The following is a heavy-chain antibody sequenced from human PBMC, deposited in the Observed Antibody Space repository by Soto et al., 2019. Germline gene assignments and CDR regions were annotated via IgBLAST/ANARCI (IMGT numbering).Heavy chain of an antibody. J-gene: IGHJ5*02. Sequence: SETLSLTCTVSGGSISSYYWSWIRQPPGKGLEWIGYIYYSGSTNYNPSLKSRVTISVDTSKNQFSLKLSSVAAADTAVYYCARSPAGYSSSWPRFDPWGQGTLVTVSS. CDR3: ARSPAGYSSSWPRFDP. D-gene: IGHD6-13*01. CDR1: GGSISSYY. V-gene: IGHV4-59*01. CDR2: IYYSGST.